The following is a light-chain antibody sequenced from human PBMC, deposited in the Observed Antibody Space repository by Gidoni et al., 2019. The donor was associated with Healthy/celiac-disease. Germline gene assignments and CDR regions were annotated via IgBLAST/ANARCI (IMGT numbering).Light chain of an antibody. J-gene: IGKJ3*01. CDR3: QQYGSSSFT. CDR2: GAS. CDR1: QSVSSNY. V-gene: IGKV3-20*01. Sequence: EIVSPQSTGTLSLSPGERATLSCRASQSVSSNYLAWYQQKPGQAPRLLIYGASSRATGIPDRFSGSGSGTDFTLTISRLEPEDFAVYYCQQYGSSSFTFGPGTKVDIK.